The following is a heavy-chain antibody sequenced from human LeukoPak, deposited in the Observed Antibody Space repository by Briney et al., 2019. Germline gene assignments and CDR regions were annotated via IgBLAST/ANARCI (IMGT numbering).Heavy chain of an antibody. CDR2: INHSGST. V-gene: IGHV4-34*01. D-gene: IGHD6-19*01. CDR1: GGSLSGYY. CDR3: ARGRRSWLVQIPQSYFDY. Sequence: SETLSLTCAVYGGSLSGYYWSWIRQPPGKGLEWTGEINHSGSTNYNPSLKSRVTISVDTSKNQFSLKLSSVTAAGTAVYYCARGRRSWLVQIPQSYFDYWGQGTLVTVSS. J-gene: IGHJ4*02.